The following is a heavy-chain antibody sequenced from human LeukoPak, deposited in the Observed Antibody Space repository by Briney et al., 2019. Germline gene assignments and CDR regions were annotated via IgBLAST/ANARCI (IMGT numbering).Heavy chain of an antibody. CDR1: GFTVSSNY. Sequence: GGSLRLSCAVSGFTVSSNYMSWVRQAPGKGLEWVSVIYSGGTTYYADSVKGRFTISRDNSKNTLYLQMNSLRAEDTAVYYCARDGYYRDFLYGMGVWGQGTTVTVSS. J-gene: IGHJ6*02. V-gene: IGHV3-53*01. D-gene: IGHD1-26*01. CDR3: ARDGYYRDFLYGMGV. CDR2: IYSGGTT.